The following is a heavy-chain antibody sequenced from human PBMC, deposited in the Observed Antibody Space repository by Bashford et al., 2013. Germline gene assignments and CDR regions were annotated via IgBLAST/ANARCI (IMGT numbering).Heavy chain of an antibody. CDR1: GFTFSSFA. J-gene: IGHJ6*02. CDR3: AKDRDILIVYHMDV. V-gene: IGHV3-23*01. Sequence: GSLRLSCVGTGFTFSSFAMSWVRQAPGKGLEWVSAISGSSGSTYYADSVKGRFTISRDNAKNSLYLQMNSLRDEDTAVYYCAKDRDILIVYHMDVWGQGTTVTVSS. D-gene: IGHD3-9*01. CDR2: ISGSSGST.